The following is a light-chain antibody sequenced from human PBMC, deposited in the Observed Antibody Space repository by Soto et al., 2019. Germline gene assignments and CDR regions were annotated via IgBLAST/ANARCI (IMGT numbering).Light chain of an antibody. J-gene: IGLJ1*01. CDR1: SGHSSYI. V-gene: IGLV4-60*02. Sequence: QLVLTQSSSASASLGSSVKLTCTLSSGHSSYIIAWHQQQPGKAPRYLMKLEGSGSYNKGSGVPDRFSGSSSGADRYLTIANLQFEDEADSYCETWDSNTHVFGTGTKLTVL. CDR3: ETWDSNTHV. CDR2: LEGSGSY.